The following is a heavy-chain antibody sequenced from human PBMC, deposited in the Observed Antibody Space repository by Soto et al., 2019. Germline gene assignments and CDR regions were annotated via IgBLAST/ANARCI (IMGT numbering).Heavy chain of an antibody. V-gene: IGHV1-2*04. CDR1: GYTYTGYY. CDR2: INPNSGGT. CDR3: ARCEWAGISNYYFDY. J-gene: IGHJ4*02. D-gene: IGHD1-26*01. Sequence: QVQLVQSGAEVKKPGASVKVSCKASGYTYTGYYMHWVRQAPGQGLEWMGWINPNSGGTNYAQKFQGWVTMTRDTSISTAYMELSRLRSDDTAVYFCARCEWAGISNYYFDYWGQGTLVTVSS.